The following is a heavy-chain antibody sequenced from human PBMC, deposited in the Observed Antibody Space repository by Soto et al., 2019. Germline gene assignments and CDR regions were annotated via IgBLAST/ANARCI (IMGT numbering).Heavy chain of an antibody. V-gene: IGHV4-31*03. J-gene: IGHJ4*02. CDR1: GGSISSGGYY. CDR3: ARSNSDDSSGYLPYYFDY. Sequence: PSETLSLTCTVSGGSISSGGYYWSWIRQHPGKGLEWIGYIYYSGSTYYNPSLKSRVTISVDTSKNQFSLKLSSVTAADTAVYYCARSNSDDSSGYLPYYFDYWGQGTLVTVSS. D-gene: IGHD3-22*01. CDR2: IYYSGST.